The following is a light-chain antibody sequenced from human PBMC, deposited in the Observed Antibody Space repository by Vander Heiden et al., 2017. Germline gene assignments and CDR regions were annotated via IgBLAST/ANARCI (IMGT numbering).Light chain of an antibody. V-gene: IGKV3D-15*01. J-gene: IGKJ1*01. CDR1: QSVTTN. CDR2: AAS. CDR3: HQYDAWPPWT. Sequence: DIVMTQSPATLSVSPGERATLSGRASQSVTTNLAWYQQKPGQAPRLLIYAASIRATGIPARFSGSGSGTEFTLTITSLQSEDFGVYYCHQYDAWPPWTFGQGTKVEIK.